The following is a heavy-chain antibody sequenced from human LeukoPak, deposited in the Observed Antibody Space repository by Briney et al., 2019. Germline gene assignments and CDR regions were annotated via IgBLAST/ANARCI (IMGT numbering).Heavy chain of an antibody. J-gene: IGHJ4*02. V-gene: IGHV1-8*01. D-gene: IGHD2-2*01. CDR2: MNPNSGNT. CDR1: GYTFTSYD. Sequence: ASVKVSCTASGYTFTSYDITWVRQATGQGLEWMGWMNPNSGNTGYAQRFQGRVTMTRNTSISTAYMELSSLRSEDTAVYYCAREQSTSYVYYFDYWGQGTLVTVSS. CDR3: AREQSTSYVYYFDY.